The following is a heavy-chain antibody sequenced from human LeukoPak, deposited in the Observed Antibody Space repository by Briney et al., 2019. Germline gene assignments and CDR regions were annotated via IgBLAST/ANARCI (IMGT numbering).Heavy chain of an antibody. CDR2: ISAYNGNT. CDR1: GYTFTSYG. V-gene: IGHV1-18*01. D-gene: IGHD3-22*01. Sequence: ASVKVSCKASGYTFTSYGISWVRQAPGQGLEWMGWISAYNGNTSYAQKLQGRVTTTTDTSTSTAYMELRSLRSDDTAVYYCARPMIFHYGMDVWGQGTTVTVSS. J-gene: IGHJ6*02. CDR3: ARPMIFHYGMDV.